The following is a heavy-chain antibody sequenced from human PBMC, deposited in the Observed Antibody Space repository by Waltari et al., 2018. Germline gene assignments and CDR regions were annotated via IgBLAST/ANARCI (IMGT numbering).Heavy chain of an antibody. Sequence: QVQLVQSGAEVKKPGASVKVSCKASGYTFTSYGISWVRQAPGQGLEWMGWISAYNGNTNYAQKLKGRVTMTTDTSTSTAYMELRSLRSDDTAVYYCARAPLNYDILTGYYNYYYYYMDVWGKGTTVTVSS. V-gene: IGHV1-18*01. CDR3: ARAPLNYDILTGYYNYYYYYMDV. D-gene: IGHD3-9*01. CDR1: GYTFTSYG. J-gene: IGHJ6*03. CDR2: ISAYNGNT.